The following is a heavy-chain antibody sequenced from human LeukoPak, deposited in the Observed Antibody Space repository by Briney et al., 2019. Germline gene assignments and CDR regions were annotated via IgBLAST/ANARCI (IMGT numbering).Heavy chain of an antibody. D-gene: IGHD3-3*01. V-gene: IGHV1-2*02. CDR2: INPNSGGT. Sequence: ASVKVSCKASGYTFTGYYMHWVRQAPGQGLEWMGWINPNSGGTNYAQKFQGRVTMTRDTSISTAYMELSRLRSDDAAVYYCARDPGRDFWSGNWFDPWGQGTLVTVSS. CDR3: ARDPGRDFWSGNWFDP. CDR1: GYTFTGYY. J-gene: IGHJ5*02.